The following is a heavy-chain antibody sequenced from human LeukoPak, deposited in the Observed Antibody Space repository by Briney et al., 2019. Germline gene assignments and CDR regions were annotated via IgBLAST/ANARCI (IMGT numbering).Heavy chain of an antibody. J-gene: IGHJ5*02. CDR3: ARDRGIAARLYNWFDP. CDR2: IYYSGST. D-gene: IGHD6-6*01. CDR1: GGSISSYY. V-gene: IGHV4-59*01. Sequence: SETLSLTCAVSGGSISSYYWSWIRQPPGKGLEWIGYIYYSGSTNYNPSLKSRVTISVDTSKNQFSLKLSSVTAADTAVYYCARDRGIAARLYNWFDPWGQGTLVTVSS.